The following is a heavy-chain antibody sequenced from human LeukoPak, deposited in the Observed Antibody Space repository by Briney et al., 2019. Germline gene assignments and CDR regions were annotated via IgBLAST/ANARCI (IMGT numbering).Heavy chain of an antibody. J-gene: IGHJ5*02. CDR2: IYPGDSDT. CDR1: GYSFTSCW. CDR3: ARRVYSSGWYWFDP. Sequence: GESLKISCKGSGYSFTSCWIGWVRQMPGKGLEWMGIIYPGDSDTRYSPSFQGQVTFSADKSISTAYLQWSSLKASDTAMYYCARRVYSSGWYWFDPWGQGTLVTVSS. D-gene: IGHD6-19*01. V-gene: IGHV5-51*01.